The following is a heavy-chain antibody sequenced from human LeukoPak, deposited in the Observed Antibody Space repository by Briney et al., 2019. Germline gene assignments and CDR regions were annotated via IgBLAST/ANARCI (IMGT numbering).Heavy chain of an antibody. CDR2: INHSGST. D-gene: IGHD6-25*01. Sequence: PSETLSLTCAVYGGSFSDHYWSWIRQPPGKGLEWIGEINHSGSTYYNPSLKSRVTISVDTSKNQFSLKLSSVTAADTAVYYCARLGSGYWGQGTLVTVSS. J-gene: IGHJ4*02. CDR3: ARLGSGY. CDR1: GGSFSDHY. V-gene: IGHV4-34*01.